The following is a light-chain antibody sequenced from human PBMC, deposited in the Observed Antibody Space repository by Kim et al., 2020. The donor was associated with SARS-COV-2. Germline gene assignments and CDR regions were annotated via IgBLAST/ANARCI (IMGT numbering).Light chain of an antibody. V-gene: IGKV3-11*01. Sequence: EIVLTQSPVTLSLSPGERATLSCRASQSLDTFLAWYQQKPGQAPRLLIYDAANRATGIPARFSGSGSGTDFTLTISSLEPEDFAVYYCQQRSNWPPMFGPGTKVDIK. J-gene: IGKJ3*01. CDR3: QQRSNWPPM. CDR2: DAA. CDR1: QSLDTF.